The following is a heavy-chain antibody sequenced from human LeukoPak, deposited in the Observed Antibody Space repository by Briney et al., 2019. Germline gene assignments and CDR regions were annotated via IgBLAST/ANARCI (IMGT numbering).Heavy chain of an antibody. CDR3: ARGVVVPTAGGLGWFDP. CDR1: GGSISSYY. CDR2: INYSGST. Sequence: SENLSLTCTVSGGSISSYYWSWIRQPPGKGLEWIGYINYSGSTNYNPSLKSRVTISVDTSKKQFSLTLNSVTAADTAVYYCARGVVVPTAGGLGWFDPWGPGTLVSVSS. V-gene: IGHV4-59*01. D-gene: IGHD2-2*01. J-gene: IGHJ5*02.